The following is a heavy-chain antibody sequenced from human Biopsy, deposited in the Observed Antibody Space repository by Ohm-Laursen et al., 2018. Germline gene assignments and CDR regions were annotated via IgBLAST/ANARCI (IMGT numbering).Heavy chain of an antibody. J-gene: IGHJ6*02. D-gene: IGHD6-19*01. V-gene: IGHV3-72*01. CDR2: TRNNGKTYTK. Sequence: GSLRLSCAASGFTLSDHNMDWVRLAPGKGLEWVGRTRNNGKTYTKEHAASVKGRFTISRDDSKNSLYLQMNSLKTEDTAVYFCARDVGSSGWYYYGMDVWGQGTTVTVSS. CDR3: ARDVGSSGWYYYGMDV. CDR1: GFTLSDHN.